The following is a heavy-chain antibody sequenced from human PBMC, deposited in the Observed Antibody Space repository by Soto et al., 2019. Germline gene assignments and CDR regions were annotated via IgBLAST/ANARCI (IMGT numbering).Heavy chain of an antibody. V-gene: IGHV1-3*01. J-gene: IGHJ5*02. D-gene: IGHD3-10*01. CDR3: ARGEFLNWFDP. Sequence: QVQLVQSGAEVKKPGASVKVSCKASGYTFTSYAMHWVRQAPGQRLEWMGWINAGNGNTKYSQKFQGRVTITRDTSASTAYMELSSLRSEDTVVYYCARGEFLNWFDPWGQGTLVTVSS. CDR1: GYTFTSYA. CDR2: INAGNGNT.